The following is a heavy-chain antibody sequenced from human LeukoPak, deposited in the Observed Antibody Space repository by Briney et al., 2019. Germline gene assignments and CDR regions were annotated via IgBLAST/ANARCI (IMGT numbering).Heavy chain of an antibody. V-gene: IGHV3-30*02. CDR1: GFTFSSYG. Sequence: PGGSLRLSCAASGFTFSSYGMHWVRQAPGKGLEWVAFIRYDGSNKYYADSVKGRFTISRDNSKNTLYLQMNSLRAEDTAVYYCAKDSLRYSSPTFIDYWGQGTLVTVSS. CDR3: AKDSLRYSSPTFIDY. J-gene: IGHJ4*02. D-gene: IGHD6-13*01. CDR2: IRYDGSNK.